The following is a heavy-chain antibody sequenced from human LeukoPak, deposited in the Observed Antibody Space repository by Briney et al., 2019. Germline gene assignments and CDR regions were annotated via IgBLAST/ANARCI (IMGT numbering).Heavy chain of an antibody. CDR1: GYTFTAYY. Sequence: ASVKVSCKASGYTFTAYYLHRVRQAPGQRLEWMGWINPNTGDTESAQNFQGRVTMTRDTTISTAYLELTRLTSDDTAVYYCASYPRYVSTPPFDYWGQGTLVTVSS. CDR2: INPNTGDT. CDR3: ASYPRYVSTPPFDY. V-gene: IGHV1-2*02. D-gene: IGHD2-15*01. J-gene: IGHJ4*02.